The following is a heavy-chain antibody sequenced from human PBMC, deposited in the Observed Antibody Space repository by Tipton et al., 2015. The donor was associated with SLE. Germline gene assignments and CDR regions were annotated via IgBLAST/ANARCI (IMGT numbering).Heavy chain of an antibody. CDR3: ARHQLWSPPNL. J-gene: IGHJ3*01. CDR1: GYSISSGYY. D-gene: IGHD3-10*01. V-gene: IGHV4-38-2*02. CDR2: IYTSGST. Sequence: TLSLTCTVSGYSISSGYYWGWIRQPPGKGLEWIGYIYTSGSTNYNPSLKSRVTISVDTSKNQFSLKLSSVTAADTAVYYCARHQLWSPPNLWGQGTMVTVSS.